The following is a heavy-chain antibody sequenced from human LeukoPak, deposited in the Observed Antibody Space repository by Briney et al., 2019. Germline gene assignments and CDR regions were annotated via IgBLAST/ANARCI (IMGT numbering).Heavy chain of an antibody. CDR1: GGSISSYY. CDR3: ASHYGSGSLNWFDP. Sequence: SETLSLTCTVSGGSISSYYWSWIRQPPGKGLEWIGYIYYSGSTNYNPSLKSRVTISVDTSKNQFSLKLSSVTAADTAVYYCASHYGSGSLNWFDPWGQGTLVTVSS. CDR2: IYYSGST. J-gene: IGHJ5*02. V-gene: IGHV4-59*12. D-gene: IGHD3-10*01.